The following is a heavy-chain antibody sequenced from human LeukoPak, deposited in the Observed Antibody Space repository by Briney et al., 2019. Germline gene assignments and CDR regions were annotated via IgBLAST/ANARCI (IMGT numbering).Heavy chain of an antibody. V-gene: IGHV3-9*01. CDR3: AKGRGVLLWFVGAFDI. CDR2: ISWNSGSI. D-gene: IGHD3-10*01. CDR1: GFTFDDYA. J-gene: IGHJ3*02. Sequence: PGGSLRLSCAASGFTFDDYAMHWVRQAPGKGLEWVSGISWNSGSIGYADSVKGRFTISRDNAKNSLYLQMNSLRAEDTALYYCAKGRGVLLWFVGAFDIWGQGTMVTVSS.